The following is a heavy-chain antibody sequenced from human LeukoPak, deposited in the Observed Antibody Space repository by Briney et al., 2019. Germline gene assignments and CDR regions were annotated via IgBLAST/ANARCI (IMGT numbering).Heavy chain of an antibody. CDR2: ISAYNGNT. CDR3: ARGINTGYSSSWYLYYFDY. Sequence: GASVKVSCKASGYAFTSYGISWVRQAPGQGLEWMGWISAYNGNTNYAQKLQGRVTMTTDTSTSTAYTELRSLRSDDTAVYYCARGINTGYSSSWYLYYFDYWGQGTLVTVSS. V-gene: IGHV1-18*01. J-gene: IGHJ4*02. D-gene: IGHD6-13*01. CDR1: GYAFTSYG.